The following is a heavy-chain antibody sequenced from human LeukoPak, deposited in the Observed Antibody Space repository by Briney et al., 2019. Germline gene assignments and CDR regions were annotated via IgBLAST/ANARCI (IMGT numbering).Heavy chain of an antibody. D-gene: IGHD2-21*02. V-gene: IGHV3-30*18. J-gene: IGHJ4*02. CDR1: GFTFSSYG. Sequence: PGGSLRLSCAASGFTFSSYGMHWVRQAPGKGLEWVAVISYDGSNKYYADSVKGRFTISRDNSKNMLYLQMNSLRAEDTAVYYCAKLAYCGGDCYSGDEYWGQGTLVTVSS. CDR3: AKLAYCGGDCYSGDEY. CDR2: ISYDGSNK.